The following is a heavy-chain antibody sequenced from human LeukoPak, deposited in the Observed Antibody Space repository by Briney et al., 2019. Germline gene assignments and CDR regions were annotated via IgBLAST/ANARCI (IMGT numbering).Heavy chain of an antibody. D-gene: IGHD2-2*01. CDR3: AKEGYCSSTSCKDAFDI. CDR2: ISYDGSNK. CDR1: GFTFSSYA. J-gene: IGHJ3*02. Sequence: GGSLRLSCAASGFTFSSYAMHWVRQAPGKGLEWVAVISYDGSNKYYADSVKGRFTIPRDNSKNTLYLQMNSLRAEDTAVYYCAKEGYCSSTSCKDAFDIWGQGTMVTVSS. V-gene: IGHV3-30-3*01.